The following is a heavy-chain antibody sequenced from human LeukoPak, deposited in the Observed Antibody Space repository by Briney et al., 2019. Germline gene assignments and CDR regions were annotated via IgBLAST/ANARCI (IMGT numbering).Heavy chain of an antibody. V-gene: IGHV3-23*01. J-gene: IGHJ6*02. CDR1: GLIFSSYA. Sequence: GASLRLSCAASGLIFSSYAMSWVRQAPGKGLEWVSAISGSGGSTYYADSVKGRFTISRDNSKNTLYLQMNSLRAEDTAVYYCAKGDYYDSSGYYHNPYYYYGMDVWGQGTTVTVSS. CDR3: AKGDYYDSSGYYHNPYYYYGMDV. CDR2: ISGSGGST. D-gene: IGHD3-22*01.